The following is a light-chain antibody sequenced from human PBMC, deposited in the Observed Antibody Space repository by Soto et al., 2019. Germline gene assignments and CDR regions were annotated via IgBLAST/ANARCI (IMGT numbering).Light chain of an antibody. Sequence: DIQMTQSPATLSASVGDSVTITCRASQSISHWLAWYQQKPGKAPKFLIYDASSLESGVPSRFSGSGSRTHYSLTIISLQPEDFATYYCHQYDSLPPTFGQGTRLEIK. V-gene: IGKV1-5*01. CDR3: HQYDSLPPT. CDR2: DAS. CDR1: QSISHW. J-gene: IGKJ5*01.